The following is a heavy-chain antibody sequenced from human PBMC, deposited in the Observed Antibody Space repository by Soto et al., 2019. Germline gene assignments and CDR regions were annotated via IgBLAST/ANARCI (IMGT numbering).Heavy chain of an antibody. Sequence: SEPLSLICAVYGGSFSGYYWSWIRQPPGQGLEWIGEINHNGRTNYNPSLKSRVTISVDTSKNQFSLKLSSVTAADTAVYYCARTDYGDYLNFDYWGQGTLVTVSS. D-gene: IGHD4-17*01. J-gene: IGHJ4*02. CDR2: INHNGRT. V-gene: IGHV4-34*01. CDR1: GGSFSGYY. CDR3: ARTDYGDYLNFDY.